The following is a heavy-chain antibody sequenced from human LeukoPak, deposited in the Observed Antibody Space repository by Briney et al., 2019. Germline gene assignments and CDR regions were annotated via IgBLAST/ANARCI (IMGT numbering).Heavy chain of an antibody. D-gene: IGHD3-16*01. Sequence: PSETLSLTCTVSGGSFSSSSYYWGWIRQPPGKGLEWIGSIYYSGSTYYNPSLKSRVTISIDTSRNRFSLKLSSVTAADTAVYYCARVMRSDIDYTGQGKLVTVSS. V-gene: IGHV4-39*02. CDR2: IYYSGST. J-gene: IGHJ4*02. CDR1: GGSFSSSSYY. CDR3: ARVMRSDIDY.